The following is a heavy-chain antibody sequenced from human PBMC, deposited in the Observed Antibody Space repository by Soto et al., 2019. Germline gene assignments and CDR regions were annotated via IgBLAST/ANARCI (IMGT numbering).Heavy chain of an antibody. CDR1: GFTFSSYS. D-gene: IGHD4-17*01. CDR3: ARDMYGGTDH. J-gene: IGHJ4*02. Sequence: EVQLVESGGGLVQPGGSLRLSCAASGFTFSSYSMNLVRQAPGKGLEWVSYVSSSSSTIYYADSVKGRFTLFRDNAKNSLYLQMSSRRDEDTAVYYCARDMYGGTDHWGKGTLVTVSS. V-gene: IGHV3-48*02. CDR2: VSSSSSTI.